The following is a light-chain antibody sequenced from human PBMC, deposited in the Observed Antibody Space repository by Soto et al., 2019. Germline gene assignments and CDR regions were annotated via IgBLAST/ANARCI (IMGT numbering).Light chain of an antibody. V-gene: IGKV1-6*02. CDR2: TAS. CDR3: LQDSSYPWT. CDR1: QDIRNN. J-gene: IGKJ1*01. Sequence: AIQMTQSPSSLSASVGDRVTITCRASQDIRNNLGWYQQKPGRAPKLLIFTASGLQSGVPSRFSGRGSGTDFTLTISSLQPEDFATYYCLQDSSYPWTFGQGTKV.